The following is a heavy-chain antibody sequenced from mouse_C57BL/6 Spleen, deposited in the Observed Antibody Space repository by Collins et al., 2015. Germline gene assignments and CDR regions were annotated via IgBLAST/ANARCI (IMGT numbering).Heavy chain of an antibody. CDR2: IYPGSGNT. D-gene: IGHD1-2*01. CDR3: ATSHYYGGYFDV. Sequence: EYMGRIYPGSGNTYYNEKFKGKATLTAEKSSSTAYMQLSSLTSEDSAVYFCATSHYYGGYFDVWGTGTTVTVSS. J-gene: IGHJ1*03. V-gene: IGHV1-76*01.